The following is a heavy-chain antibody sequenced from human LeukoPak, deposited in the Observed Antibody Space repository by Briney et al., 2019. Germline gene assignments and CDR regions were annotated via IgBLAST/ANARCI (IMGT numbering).Heavy chain of an antibody. V-gene: IGHV3-7*01. Sequence: GGSLRLSCAASGFIFTNYFMSWVRQAPGKGLEWVASIKHDGSEKYYVDSVRGRFTISRDNTMNSLYLQMSSLRAEDTAVYYCAKAEEYSSGWYNGLDYWGQGTLVTVSS. D-gene: IGHD6-19*01. CDR3: AKAEEYSSGWYNGLDY. CDR2: IKHDGSEK. CDR1: GFIFTNYF. J-gene: IGHJ4*02.